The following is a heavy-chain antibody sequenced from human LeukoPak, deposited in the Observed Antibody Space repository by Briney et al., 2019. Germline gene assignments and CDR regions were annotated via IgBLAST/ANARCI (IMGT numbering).Heavy chain of an antibody. CDR3: ARAPTVVGYCSSSSCQADY. Sequence: GGSLRLSCAASGFTFSSYAMTWVRQAPGKGLEWVSAIGPSSTYIYYADSVKGRFTISRDNAENSLYLQMNSLRVEDTAVYYCARAPTVVGYCSSSSCQADYWGQGTLVTVSS. V-gene: IGHV3-21*01. D-gene: IGHD2-2*01. J-gene: IGHJ4*02. CDR2: IGPSSTYI. CDR1: GFTFSSYA.